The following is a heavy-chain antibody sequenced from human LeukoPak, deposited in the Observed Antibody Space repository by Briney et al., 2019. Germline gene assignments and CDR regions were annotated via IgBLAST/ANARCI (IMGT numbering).Heavy chain of an antibody. D-gene: IGHD3-22*01. V-gene: IGHV3-30*02. Sequence: GGSLRLSCAASGFTFNSYGMYWVRQAPGKGLEWVAFIRYDGSNKCYADSVKGRFTISRDNSKNTLYLQMSSLRAEDTAVYYCAKDAGASTYYYDSSAYYFDFWGQGTLVTVSS. CDR3: AKDAGASTYYYDSSAYYFDF. J-gene: IGHJ4*02. CDR2: IRYDGSNK. CDR1: GFTFNSYG.